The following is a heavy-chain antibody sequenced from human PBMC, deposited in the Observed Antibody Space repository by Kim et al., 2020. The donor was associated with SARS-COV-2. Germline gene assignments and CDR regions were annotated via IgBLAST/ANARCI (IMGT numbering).Heavy chain of an antibody. D-gene: IGHD3-22*01. CDR3: ARDRRVYDSSGYYPY. CDR2: IWYDGSNK. CDR1: GFTFSSYG. Sequence: GGSLRLSCAASGFTFSSYGMHWVRQAPGKGLEWVAVIWYDGSNKYYADSVKGRFTISRDNSKNTLYLQMNSLRAEDTAVYYCARDRRVYDSSGYYPYWGQGTLVTVSS. J-gene: IGHJ4*02. V-gene: IGHV3-33*01.